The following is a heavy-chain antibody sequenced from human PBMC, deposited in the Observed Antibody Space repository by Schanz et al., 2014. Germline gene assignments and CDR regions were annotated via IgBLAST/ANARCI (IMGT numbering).Heavy chain of an antibody. CDR1: RYTFNTYG. J-gene: IGHJ4*02. V-gene: IGHV1-8*02. CDR2: MQPDSGKT. CDR3: ARTIAYGGSSGYFDY. D-gene: IGHD4-17*01. Sequence: QVQLVQSGAEVKKPGASVKVSCEASRYTFNTYGLNWVRQAIGQGPEWMGWMQPDSGKTHYAEKFQGRVTVTRDTSTSTVYMELNSLRSEDTAVYYCARTIAYGGSSGYFDYWGQGTLVNGSS.